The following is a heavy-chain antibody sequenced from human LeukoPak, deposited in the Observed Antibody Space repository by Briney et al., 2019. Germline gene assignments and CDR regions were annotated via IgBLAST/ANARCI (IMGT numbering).Heavy chain of an antibody. CDR1: GYTFTGYY. Sequence: ASVKVSCKASGYTFTGYYMHWVRQAPGQRLEWMGWINAGNGNTKYSQKFQGRVTITRDTSASTAYMELSSLRSEDTAVYYCAREMAQLDPPEYYFDYWGQGTLVTVSS. D-gene: IGHD1-1*01. V-gene: IGHV1-3*01. J-gene: IGHJ4*02. CDR3: AREMAQLDPPEYYFDY. CDR2: INAGNGNT.